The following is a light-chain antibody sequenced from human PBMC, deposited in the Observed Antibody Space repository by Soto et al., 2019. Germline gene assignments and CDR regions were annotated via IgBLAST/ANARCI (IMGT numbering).Light chain of an antibody. J-gene: IGLJ3*02. CDR1: SSDVGGYDF. CDR3: SSYADSNTWV. CDR2: DVS. Sequence: QSALTQPPSASGSPGQSVTISCTGTSSDVGGYDFVSWYQHHPGKAPKLMIFDVSKRPSGVPDRFSGSKSGNTASLTVSGLQAEDEADYYCSSYADSNTWVFGGGTKVTVL. V-gene: IGLV2-8*01.